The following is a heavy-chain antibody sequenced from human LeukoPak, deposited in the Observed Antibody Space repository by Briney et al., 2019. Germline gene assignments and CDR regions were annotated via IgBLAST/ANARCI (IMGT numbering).Heavy chain of an antibody. CDR2: IKGDGIST. CDR1: GFYFSSNW. V-gene: IGHV3-74*01. D-gene: IGHD3-3*01. J-gene: IGHJ4*02. Sequence: GGSLRLSCAASGFYFSSNWMHWVRHAPGQGLVWVSRIKGDGISTNYADSVKGRFTISRDIARNTLYLQMNSLRAEDTGVYYCAKDHYWSIDYWGRGTLVTVSS. CDR3: AKDHYWSIDY.